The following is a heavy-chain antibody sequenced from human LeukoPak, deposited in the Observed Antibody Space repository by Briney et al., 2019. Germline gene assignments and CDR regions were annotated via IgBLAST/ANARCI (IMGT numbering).Heavy chain of an antibody. D-gene: IGHD3-9*01. Sequence: HPGGTLRLSCAASGFTFSSYGMSWVRQAPGKGLEWVSAISGSGGSTYYADSVKGRFTISRDNSKNTLYLQMNSLRAEDTAVYYCAKDVLRGFDWLFHDAFDIWGQGTMVTVSS. CDR3: AKDVLRGFDWLFHDAFDI. CDR1: GFTFSSYG. V-gene: IGHV3-23*01. J-gene: IGHJ3*02. CDR2: ISGSGGST.